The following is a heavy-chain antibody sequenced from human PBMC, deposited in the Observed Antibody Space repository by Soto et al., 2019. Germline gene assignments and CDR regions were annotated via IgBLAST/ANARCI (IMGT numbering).Heavy chain of an antibody. CDR1: GGSVSSGSYH. V-gene: IGHV4-61*01. J-gene: IGHJ3*02. CDR2: IYYSGST. CDR3: ARKGWDAFDI. Sequence: QVQLQESGPGLVKPSETLSLTCTVSGGSVSSGSYHWSWIRQPPGKGLEWIGYIYYSGSTNYNPSLKSRVTISVDTSKNQFSLKLSSVTAADTAVYYCARKGWDAFDIWGQGTMVTVSS.